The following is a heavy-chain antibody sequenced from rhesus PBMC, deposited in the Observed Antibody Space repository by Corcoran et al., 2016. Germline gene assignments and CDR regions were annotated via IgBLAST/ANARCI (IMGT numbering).Heavy chain of an antibody. J-gene: IGHJ2*01. CDR3: ARVGSSWSEWDTVGTEWYFDL. CDR1: GYSISSGYY. CDR2: IYGCGGSN. D-gene: IGHD5-42*01. Sequence: QVQLQESGPGLVKPSETLSLTCAVSGYSISSGYYWGWIRQPPRTGLEWLGCIYGCGGSNYLNPSLKSRVTRSVDTSKNQFSLKLSSVTAADTAVYYWARVGSSWSEWDTVGTEWYFDLWGPGTPITISS. V-gene: IGHV4S14*01.